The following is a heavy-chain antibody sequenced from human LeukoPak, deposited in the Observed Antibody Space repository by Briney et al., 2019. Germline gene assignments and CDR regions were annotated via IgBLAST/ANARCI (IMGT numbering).Heavy chain of an antibody. V-gene: IGHV1-8*03. CDR1: GYTFTNYD. CDR3: ARCDYDTSVNPNWFDP. D-gene: IGHD3-22*01. CDR2: MNPNSGNT. Sequence: ASVKVSCKASGYTFTNYDIKWVRQATGQGLEWMGWMNPNSGNTGYAQKFQGRVTITRNISISTAYMELSSLRSEDTAVYYCARCDYDTSVNPNWFDPWGQGTLVTVSS. J-gene: IGHJ5*02.